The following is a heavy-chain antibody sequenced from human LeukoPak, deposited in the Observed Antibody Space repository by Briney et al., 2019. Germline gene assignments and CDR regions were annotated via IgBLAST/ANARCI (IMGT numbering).Heavy chain of an antibody. V-gene: IGHV3-11*01. CDR1: GFTFSDYY. CDR3: ARDDYVMEVLDY. CDR2: ISSSGSTI. J-gene: IGHJ4*02. Sequence: PGGSLRLSCAASGFTFSDYYMSWIRQAPGKGLEWVSYISSSGSTIYYADSVKGRFTISRDNAKNSLYLQMNSLRAEDTVVYYCARDDYVMEVLDYWGQGTLVTVSS. D-gene: IGHD4-17*01.